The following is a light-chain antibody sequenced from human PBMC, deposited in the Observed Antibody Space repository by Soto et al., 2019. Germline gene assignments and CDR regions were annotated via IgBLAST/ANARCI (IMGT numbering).Light chain of an antibody. CDR3: QQYGSSPRVT. V-gene: IGKV3-20*01. CDR2: GAS. J-gene: IGKJ4*01. CDR1: QSVSSNY. Sequence: EIVLTQSPGTLSLSPGERATLSCRASQSVSSNYLAWYQQKPGQAPRLLIYGASSRATGIPDGFSGSGSGTDFTLTISRLEPEDFAVYYCQQYGSSPRVTFGGGTKVEIK.